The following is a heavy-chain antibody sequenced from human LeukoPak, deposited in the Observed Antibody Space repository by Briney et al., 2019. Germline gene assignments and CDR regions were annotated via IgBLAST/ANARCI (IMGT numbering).Heavy chain of an antibody. J-gene: IGHJ4*02. Sequence: NPSETLSLTCAVSGYSISSGYYWGWIRQPPGKGLEWIGSIHHSGSTFYNSSLKSRVTISVDTSKNQHSLKLSSVTAADTAVYYCARTDTIFGVVIVGYYFDYWGQGTLVTVFS. CDR1: GYSISSGYY. V-gene: IGHV4-38-2*01. CDR2: IHHSGST. D-gene: IGHD3-3*01. CDR3: ARTDTIFGVVIVGYYFDY.